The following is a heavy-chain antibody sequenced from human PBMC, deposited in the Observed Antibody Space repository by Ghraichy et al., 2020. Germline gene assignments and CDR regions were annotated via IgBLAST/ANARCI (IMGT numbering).Heavy chain of an antibody. J-gene: IGHJ4*02. Sequence: GESLNISCAASGFTFSGSAMHWVRQASGKGLEWVGRIRSKANSYATAYAASVKGRFTISRDDSKNTAYLHMNSLKTEDTAVYYCTRNFWCGYWGQGTLVTVSS. V-gene: IGHV3-73*01. CDR1: GFTFSGSA. CDR2: IRSKANSYAT. CDR3: TRNFWCGY. D-gene: IGHD3-3*01.